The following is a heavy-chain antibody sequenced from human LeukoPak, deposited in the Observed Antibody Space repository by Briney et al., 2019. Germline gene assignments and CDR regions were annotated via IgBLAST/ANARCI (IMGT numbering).Heavy chain of an antibody. CDR1: GYTFTNYG. D-gene: IGHD5-24*01. CDR3: ARLLSDGYSPFDS. V-gene: IGHV1-18*01. CDR2: IIAYNGNT. J-gene: IGHJ4*02. Sequence: GASVKVSCKASGYTFTNYGISWVGQAPGQGLEWMGWIIAYNGNTNYAQRLQDRVTMPTGTSTSTAYMELRSLRSDDTAVYYCARLLSDGYSPFDSWGQGTLVTVSS.